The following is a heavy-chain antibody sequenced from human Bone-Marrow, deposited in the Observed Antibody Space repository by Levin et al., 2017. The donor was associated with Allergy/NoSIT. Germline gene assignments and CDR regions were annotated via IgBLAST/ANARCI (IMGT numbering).Heavy chain of an antibody. CDR2: ILYDGSNK. Sequence: GGSLRLSCAASGFTFSSYSMHWARQAPGKGLEWMAVILYDGSNKYYADSLKGRFTISRDNSKNTLYLEMNSLRPEDTAVYFCARAIRRNVLLSPPDSWGQGTLVTVSS. D-gene: IGHD2-15*01. CDR1: GFTFSSYS. J-gene: IGHJ4*02. V-gene: IGHV3-30*04. CDR3: ARAIRRNVLLSPPDS.